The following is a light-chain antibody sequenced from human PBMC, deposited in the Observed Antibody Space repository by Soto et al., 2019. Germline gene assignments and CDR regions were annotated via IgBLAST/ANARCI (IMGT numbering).Light chain of an antibody. Sequence: TQSPATLSLPPGERATLSCRASQSVNKYLAWFQQKPGQAPRFLIYGASTRATGIPARFSGSGSGTEFTLTISSLQSEDFAVYYCQQYDNWPLTFGGGTKVDIK. CDR1: QSVNKY. V-gene: IGKV3-15*01. CDR2: GAS. CDR3: QQYDNWPLT. J-gene: IGKJ4*01.